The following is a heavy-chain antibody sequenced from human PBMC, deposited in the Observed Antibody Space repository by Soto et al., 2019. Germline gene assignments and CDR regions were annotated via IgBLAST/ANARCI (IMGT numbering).Heavy chain of an antibody. D-gene: IGHD3-10*01. V-gene: IGHV3-23*01. Sequence: EVQLLESGGGLVQPGGSLRLSCAASGLTFSNYAMSWVRQAPGKGLEWVTAISGSGDTYYADSVKGRFTISRDNSKNTLYLQMNSLRAEDTAVYYCVTLKFGLKYYFDYWGQGTLVTVSS. CDR1: GLTFSNYA. J-gene: IGHJ4*02. CDR3: VTLKFGLKYYFDY. CDR2: ISGSGDT.